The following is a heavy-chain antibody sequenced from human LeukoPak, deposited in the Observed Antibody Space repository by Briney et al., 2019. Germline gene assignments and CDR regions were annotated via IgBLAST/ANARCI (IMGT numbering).Heavy chain of an antibody. D-gene: IGHD3-22*01. V-gene: IGHV3-23*01. CDR3: AKAPYDSSGALDY. CDR1: GFSFSSYV. Sequence: GGSLRLSCAASGFSFSSYVMSGVRQAPGKGLEWVSTISGSGGSTYYADSVKGRFTISRDNSKNTLYLQMNSLRAEDTAVYYCAKAPYDSSGALDYWGQGTLVTVSS. J-gene: IGHJ4*02. CDR2: ISGSGGST.